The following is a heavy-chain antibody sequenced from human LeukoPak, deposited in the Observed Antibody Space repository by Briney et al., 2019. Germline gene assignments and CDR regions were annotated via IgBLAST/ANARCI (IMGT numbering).Heavy chain of an antibody. J-gene: IGHJ4*02. D-gene: IGHD3-10*01. V-gene: IGHV3-23*01. CDR3: ANRGTFYYGSGSYFPFFDY. CDR1: GFTFSSNA. CDR2: ISAAGGTT. Sequence: GGSLRLSCAASGFTFSSNAMSWVRQAPGKGLEWVSAISAAGGTTYYADSVKGRSTISRDNSKNTLYLQMNSLRAEDTAVYYCANRGTFYYGSGSYFPFFDYWGQGILVTVSS.